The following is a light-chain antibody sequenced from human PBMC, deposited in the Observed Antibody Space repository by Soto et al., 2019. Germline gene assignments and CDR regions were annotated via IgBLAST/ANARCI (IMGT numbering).Light chain of an antibody. CDR2: GVT. Sequence: QSALTQPASVSGSPGQSISISCTGSSSDVGVHNFVSWYQHHPGKAPKVLIYGVTNRPSGVSNRFSGSKSGNTASLTISGLQAEDEADYYCCSYTTAYTWVFGGGTKLTVL. CDR3: CSYTTAYTWV. CDR1: SSDVGVHNF. J-gene: IGLJ3*02. V-gene: IGLV2-14*01.